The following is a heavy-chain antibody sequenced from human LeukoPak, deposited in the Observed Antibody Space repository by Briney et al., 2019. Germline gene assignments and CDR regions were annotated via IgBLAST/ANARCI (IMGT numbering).Heavy chain of an antibody. D-gene: IGHD3-22*01. CDR2: INAGNGNT. CDR1: GYTFASYA. Sequence: GAPVKVSCKASGYTFASYAMHWVRQAPGQRLEWMGWINAGNGNTKYSQKFQGRVTITRDTSASTAYMELSSLRSEDTAVYYCARDRGNYDSSGIDYWGQGTLVTVSS. J-gene: IGHJ4*02. V-gene: IGHV1-3*01. CDR3: ARDRGNYDSSGIDY.